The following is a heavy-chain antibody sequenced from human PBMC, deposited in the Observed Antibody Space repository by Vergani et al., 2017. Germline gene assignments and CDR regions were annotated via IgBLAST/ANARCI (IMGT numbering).Heavy chain of an antibody. J-gene: IGHJ5*02. CDR3: ARAIAAPTTYNWFDP. CDR2: IIPIFGTA. V-gene: IGHV1-69*06. CDR1: GGTFSSYA. Sequence: QVQLVQSGAEVKKPGSSVKVSCKASGGTFSSYAISWVRQAPGQGLEWMGGIIPIFGTANYAQKFQGRVTITADKSTSTAYMELSSLRSDDTAVYYCARAIAAPTTYNWFDPWGQGTLVTVSS. D-gene: IGHD6-6*01.